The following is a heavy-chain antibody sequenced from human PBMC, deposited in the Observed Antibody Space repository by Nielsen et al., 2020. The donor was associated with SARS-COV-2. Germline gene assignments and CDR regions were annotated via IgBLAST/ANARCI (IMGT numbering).Heavy chain of an antibody. CDR3: ARDPPRDDLRFDY. D-gene: IGHD5-24*01. V-gene: IGHV4-59*13. CDR1: GGSISSYY. Sequence: SETLSLTCTVSGGSISSYYWSWIRQPPGKGLEWIGYIYYSGSTNYNPSLKSRVTISVDTSKNQFSLKLSSVTAADTAVYYCARDPPRDDLRFDYWGQGTLVTVSS. CDR2: IYYSGST. J-gene: IGHJ4*02.